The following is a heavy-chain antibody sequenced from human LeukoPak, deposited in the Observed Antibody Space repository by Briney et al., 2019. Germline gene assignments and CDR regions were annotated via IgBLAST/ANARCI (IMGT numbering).Heavy chain of an antibody. J-gene: IGHJ5*02. CDR1: GFSLSTSGMC. D-gene: IGHD2-2*01. Sequence: ESGPALVKPTQTLTLTCTFSGFSLSTSGMCVSWIRQPPGKALEWLARIDWDDDKYYSTSLKTRLTISKDTSKNQVVLTMTNMDPVDTATYYCARIQSLYCSSTSCYDIPESWGQGTLVTVSS. V-gene: IGHV2-70*11. CDR3: ARIQSLYCSSTSCYDIPES. CDR2: IDWDDDK.